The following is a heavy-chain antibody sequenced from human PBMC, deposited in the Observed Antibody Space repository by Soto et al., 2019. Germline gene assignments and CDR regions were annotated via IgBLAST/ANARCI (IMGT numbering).Heavy chain of an antibody. CDR2: IIPILGIA. J-gene: IGHJ3*02. D-gene: IGHD3-10*01. Sequence: SVKVSCKASGGTFSSYTISWVRQAPGQGLEWMGRIIPILGIANYAQKFQGRVTITADKSTSTAYMELSSLRSEDTAVYYCARGEPMVRGVIIPHAFDIWGQGTMVTVSS. V-gene: IGHV1-69*02. CDR1: GGTFSSYT. CDR3: ARGEPMVRGVIIPHAFDI.